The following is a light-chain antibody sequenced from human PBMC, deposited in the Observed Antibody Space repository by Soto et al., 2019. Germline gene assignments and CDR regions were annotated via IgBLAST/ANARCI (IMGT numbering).Light chain of an antibody. J-gene: IGKJ1*01. CDR3: LLYGTAPWT. CDR2: GVS. V-gene: IGKV3-20*01. Sequence: EIVLTQSPSTLSSFPGDRVTLSCRASQAVNTRLAWYQHKPGQAPRLLIYGVSSRATGIPDRFSGSGSGTDFALTISRLEPEDFAVYYCLLYGTAPWTFGQGTKVDIK. CDR1: QAVNTR.